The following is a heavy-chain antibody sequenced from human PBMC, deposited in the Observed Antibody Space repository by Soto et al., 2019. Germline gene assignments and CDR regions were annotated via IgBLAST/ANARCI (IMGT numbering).Heavy chain of an antibody. D-gene: IGHD3-16*01. CDR3: ARRWGDYFDY. CDR2: THYSGST. Sequence: SETLSLTCTVSGGSISSYYWSWIRQPPGKGLEWIGYTHYSGSTNYNPSLKSRVTISVDTSKNQFSLKLSSVTAADTAVYYCARRWGDYFDYWGQGTLVTVSS. V-gene: IGHV4-59*08. J-gene: IGHJ4*02. CDR1: GGSISSYY.